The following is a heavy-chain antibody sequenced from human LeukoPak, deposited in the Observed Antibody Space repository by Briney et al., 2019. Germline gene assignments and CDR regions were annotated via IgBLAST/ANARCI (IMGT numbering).Heavy chain of an antibody. CDR1: GFTFSSYG. V-gene: IGHV3-23*01. D-gene: IGHD3-16*01. J-gene: IGHJ4*02. CDR2: VSGSGGST. CDR3: AKDLGHDDVWGEGNLYDY. Sequence: PPGGSLRLSCAASGFTFSSYGMAWVRQAPGKGLEWVSSVSGSGGSTHYADSAKGRFTISRDNSKNTLYLQMNSLRAEDTALYYCAKDLGHDDVWGEGNLYDYWGQGTLVTVSS.